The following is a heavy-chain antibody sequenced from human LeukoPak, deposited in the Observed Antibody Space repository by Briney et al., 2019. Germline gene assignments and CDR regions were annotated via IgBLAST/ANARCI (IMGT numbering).Heavy chain of an antibody. Sequence: PSETLSLTCTVSGGSISSYYWSWIRQPPGKGLEWIGYIYYSGSTNYNPSLKSRVTISVDTSKNQFSLKLSSVTAAGTAVYYCARRMRGCYFDYWGQGTLVTVSS. CDR3: ARRMRGCYFDY. V-gene: IGHV4-59*08. CDR1: GGSISSYY. J-gene: IGHJ4*02. D-gene: IGHD2-8*01. CDR2: IYYSGST.